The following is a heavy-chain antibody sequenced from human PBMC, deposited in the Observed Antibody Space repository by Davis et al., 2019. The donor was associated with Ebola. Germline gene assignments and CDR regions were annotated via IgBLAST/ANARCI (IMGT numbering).Heavy chain of an antibody. Sequence: GESLKISCAASGFTFSSYGMHWVRQAPGKGLEWVAVIWYDGSNKYYADSVKGRFTISRDNSKNTLYLQMNSLRAEDTALYYCAKDTSHSPSGFDYWGQGTLVTVSS. CDR3: AKDTSHSPSGFDY. CDR1: GFTFSSYG. J-gene: IGHJ4*02. V-gene: IGHV3-30*02. D-gene: IGHD2-15*01. CDR2: IWYDGSNK.